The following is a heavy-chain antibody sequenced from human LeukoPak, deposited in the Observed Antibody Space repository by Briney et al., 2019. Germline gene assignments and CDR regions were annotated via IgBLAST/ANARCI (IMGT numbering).Heavy chain of an antibody. D-gene: IGHD5-18*01. CDR2: ISSNGGST. J-gene: IGHJ5*02. CDR1: GFTFSSYA. CDR3: VKGDTAMVRNWFDP. V-gene: IGHV3-64D*06. Sequence: GGPLRLSCSASGFTFSSYAMHWVRQAPGKGLEYVSAISSNGGSTYYADSVKGRFTISRDNSKNTLYLQMSSLRAEDTAVYYCVKGDTAMVRNWFDPWGQGTLVTVSS.